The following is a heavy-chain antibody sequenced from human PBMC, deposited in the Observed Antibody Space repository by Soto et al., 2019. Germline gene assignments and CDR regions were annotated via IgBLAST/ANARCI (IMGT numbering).Heavy chain of an antibody. D-gene: IGHD5-18*01. J-gene: IGHJ4*02. CDR2: IYYSGST. CDR1: GGSISSSSYY. V-gene: IGHV4-39*01. Sequence: SETLSLTCTVSGGSISSSSYYWGWIRQPPGKGLEWIGSIYYSGSTYYNPSLKSRVTISVDTSKNQFSLKLSSVTAADTAVYYCARRRIQLLLGEMSRRRVFDYWGQGTLVTVSS. CDR3: ARRRIQLLLGEMSRRRVFDY.